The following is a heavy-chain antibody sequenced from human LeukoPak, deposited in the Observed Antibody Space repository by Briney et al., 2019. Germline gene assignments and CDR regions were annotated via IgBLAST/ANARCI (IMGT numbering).Heavy chain of an antibody. CDR1: GGTFSSYA. CDR3: ARFSNYRNWFDP. D-gene: IGHD4-11*01. Sequence: GASVKVSCKASGGTFSSYATSWVRQAPGQGLEWMGGIIPIFGTANYTQKFQGRVTITTDESTSTAYMELSSLRSEDTAVYYCARFSNYRNWFDPWGQGTLVTVSS. CDR2: IIPIFGTA. J-gene: IGHJ5*02. V-gene: IGHV1-69*05.